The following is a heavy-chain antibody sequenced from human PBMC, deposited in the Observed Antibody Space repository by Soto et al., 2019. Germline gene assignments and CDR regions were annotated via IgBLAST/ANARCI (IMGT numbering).Heavy chain of an antibody. CDR2: IIPIFGTA. D-gene: IGHD3-10*01. V-gene: IGHV1-69*13. CDR1: GDTFSSYA. Sequence: SLKVYCKGSGDTFSSYAISWVRQAPGQGLEWMGGIIPIFGTANYAQKFQGRVTITADESTSTAYMELSSLRSEDTAVYYCARDRNKGFTMVRGVITYYYYYGMDVWGQGTTVTVSS. J-gene: IGHJ6*02. CDR3: ARDRNKGFTMVRGVITYYYYYGMDV.